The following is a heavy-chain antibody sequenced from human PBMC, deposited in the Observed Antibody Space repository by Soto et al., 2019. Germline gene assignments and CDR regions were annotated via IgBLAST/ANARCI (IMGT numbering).Heavy chain of an antibody. CDR3: AKDSWAIFGVPAGEYYAMDV. D-gene: IGHD3-3*01. V-gene: IGHV3-23*01. Sequence: EVQLLESGGAPVQSGGSLRLSCVASRFTFENYAMSWVRQAPGKGLEWVSAISGSGGTTYYSDSLKGRFTISRDNSKNTVYLQMNDLRVEDAAEYFCAKDSWAIFGVPAGEYYAMDVWGQGTTVTVSS. J-gene: IGHJ6*02. CDR1: RFTFENYA. CDR2: ISGSGGTT.